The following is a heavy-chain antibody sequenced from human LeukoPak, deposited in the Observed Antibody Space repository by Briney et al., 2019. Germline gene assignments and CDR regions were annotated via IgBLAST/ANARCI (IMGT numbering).Heavy chain of an antibody. Sequence: GGSLRLSCAASEFTFSSYTINWVRQAPGRGLEWVSSISSTSTYISYADSVKGRFTISRDNAKNSLYLQMNSLRAEDTAVYYCARGGGNFDYWGQGTLVTVSS. V-gene: IGHV3-21*01. CDR3: ARGGGNFDY. CDR1: EFTFSSYT. CDR2: ISSTSTYI. D-gene: IGHD2-15*01. J-gene: IGHJ4*02.